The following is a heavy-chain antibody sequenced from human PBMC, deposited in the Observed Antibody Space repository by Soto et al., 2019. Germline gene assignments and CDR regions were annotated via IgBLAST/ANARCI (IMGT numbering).Heavy chain of an antibody. CDR2: IYYSGST. CDR3: ARLYYYDSSGYLNWFDP. CDR1: GGSISSGDYY. D-gene: IGHD3-22*01. V-gene: IGHV4-30-4*01. J-gene: IGHJ5*02. Sequence: PSETLSLTCTVSGGSISSGDYYWSWIRQPPGKGLEWIGYIYYSGSTYYNPSLKSRVTISVDTSKNQFSLKLSSVTAADTAVYYCARLYYYDSSGYLNWFDPWGQGTLVTVSS.